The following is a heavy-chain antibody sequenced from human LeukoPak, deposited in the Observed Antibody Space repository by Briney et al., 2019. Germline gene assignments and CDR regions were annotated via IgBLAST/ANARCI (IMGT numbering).Heavy chain of an antibody. CDR2: IKQDGSEK. V-gene: IGHV3-7*01. CDR1: GFTFSSYW. Sequence: PGGSLRLSCAASGFTFSSYWMSWVRQAPGKGLEWVANIKQDGSEKYYVDSVKGRFTISRDNAKNSLYLQMNNLRAEDTAVYYCARDQYCSSTSCYFYYYYGMDVWGQGTTVTVSS. D-gene: IGHD2-2*01. CDR3: ARDQYCSSTSCYFYYYYGMDV. J-gene: IGHJ6*02.